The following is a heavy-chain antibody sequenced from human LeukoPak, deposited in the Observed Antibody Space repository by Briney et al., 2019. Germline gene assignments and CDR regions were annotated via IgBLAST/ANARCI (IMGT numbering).Heavy chain of an antibody. CDR2: INANNGGT. J-gene: IGHJ6*03. V-gene: IGHV1-2*02. CDR1: GYTFTGYY. Sequence: ASVKVSCKASGYTFTGYYMPWVRQAPGQGLEWMGWINANNGGTNYAQKFQGRVTMTRDTSINTAYMELSSLRFADTAVYYCARGATAGRFSVRPTGAYSMDAWGKGTTVTVSS. D-gene: IGHD6-13*01. CDR3: ARGATAGRFSVRPTGAYSMDA.